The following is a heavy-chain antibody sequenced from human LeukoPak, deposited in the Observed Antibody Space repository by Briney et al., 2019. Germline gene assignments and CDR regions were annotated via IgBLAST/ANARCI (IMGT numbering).Heavy chain of an antibody. D-gene: IGHD6-13*01. Sequence: SETLSLTCAVYGGSFSGYYWSWIRQPPGKGLEWIGEINHSGSTNYNPSLKSRVTISVDTSKNQFSLKLSSVTAADTAVYYCARVGSSSWYSPYYYYMDVWGKGTTVTVSS. V-gene: IGHV4-34*01. J-gene: IGHJ6*03. CDR1: GGSFSGYY. CDR3: ARVGSSSWYSPYYYYMDV. CDR2: INHSGST.